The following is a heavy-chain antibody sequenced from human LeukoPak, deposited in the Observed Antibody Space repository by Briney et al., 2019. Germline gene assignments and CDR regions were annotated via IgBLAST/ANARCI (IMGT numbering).Heavy chain of an antibody. CDR3: AREKRVYPRWFDP. CDR2: IYYSGST. J-gene: IGHJ5*02. Sequence: PSETLSLTCTVSGGSISSGDYYWSWIRQPPGKGLEWIGYIYYSGSTYYNPSLKSRVTISVDTSKNQFSLKLSSVTAADTAVYYCAREKRVYPRWFDPWGQGTQVTVSS. CDR1: GGSISSGDYY. D-gene: IGHD3-10*01. V-gene: IGHV4-30-4*01.